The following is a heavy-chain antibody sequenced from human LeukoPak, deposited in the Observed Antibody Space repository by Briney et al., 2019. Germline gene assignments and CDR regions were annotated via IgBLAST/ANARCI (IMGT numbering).Heavy chain of an antibody. CDR1: GFTFSSYA. D-gene: IGHD1-26*01. V-gene: IGHV3-23*01. J-gene: IGHJ4*02. CDR2: ISGSGGST. CDR3: AKGRSGGSYYEAY. Sequence: GGSLRLSCAASGFTFSSYAMSWVRQAPGKGLEWVSAISGSGGSTYYADSVKGRFTISRDNSKNTLYLQMNSLRAEDTAVYCCAKGRSGGSYYEAYWGQGTLVTVSS.